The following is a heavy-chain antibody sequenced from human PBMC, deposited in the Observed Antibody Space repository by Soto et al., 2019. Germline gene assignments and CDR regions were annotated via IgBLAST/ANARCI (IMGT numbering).Heavy chain of an antibody. D-gene: IGHD3-3*01. J-gene: IGHJ6*02. CDR1: GFTFSGSA. V-gene: IGHV3-73*02. CDR3: RSTKRVTIFGVVISGMDV. CDR2: IRSKANSYAT. Sequence: EVQLVESGGGLVQPGGSLKLSCAASGFTFSGSAMHWVRQASGKGLEWVGRIRSKANSYATAYAASVKGRFTISRDDSKNTAYLQMNSLKTEDTAVYYCRSTKRVTIFGVVISGMDVWGQGTTVTVSS.